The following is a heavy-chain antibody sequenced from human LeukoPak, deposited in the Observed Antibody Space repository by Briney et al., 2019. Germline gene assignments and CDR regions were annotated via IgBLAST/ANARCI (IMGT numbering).Heavy chain of an antibody. CDR2: IASGRSP. J-gene: IGHJ4*02. V-gene: IGHV3-23*05. D-gene: IGHD2-15*01. CDR3: AIQLGYCSAGTCYFDS. Sequence: GGSLRLSCAASGFTFNSYAMAWVRQAPGKGLEWVSSIASGRSPSYADSVKGRLTLSRDNAKNTLCLQMDNLRAEDTAIYYCAIQLGYCSAGTCYFDSWGQGTLVAVSS. CDR1: GFTFNSYA.